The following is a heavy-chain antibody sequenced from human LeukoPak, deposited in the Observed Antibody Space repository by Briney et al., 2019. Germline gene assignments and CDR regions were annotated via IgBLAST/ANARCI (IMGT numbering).Heavy chain of an antibody. J-gene: IGHJ4*02. CDR1: GGSSSSYY. D-gene: IGHD2-2*01. CDR2: IYTSGST. V-gene: IGHV4-4*07. CDR3: ASLPPEGYCSSTSCYGY. Sequence: SETLSLXCTVSGGSSSSYYWSWIRRPAGKGLEWIGRIYTSGSTNYNPSLKSRVTMSVDTSKNQFSLKLSSVTAADTAVYYCASLPPEGYCSSTSCYGYWGQGTLVTVSS.